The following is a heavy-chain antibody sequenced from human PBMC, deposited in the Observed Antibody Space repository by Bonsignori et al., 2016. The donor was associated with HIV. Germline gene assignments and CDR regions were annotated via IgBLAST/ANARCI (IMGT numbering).Heavy chain of an antibody. CDR2: IRYDGSNK. CDR1: GFTFSSYG. D-gene: IGHD4-11*01. V-gene: IGHV3-30*02. J-gene: IGHJ4*02. CDR3: AKDLTTVTTTDY. Sequence: GGSLRLSCAASGFTFSSYGMHWVRQAPGKGLEWVAFIRYDGSNKYYADSVKGRFTISRDNSKNTLYLQMNSLRAEDTAVYYCAKDLTTVTTTDYWGQGTLVTVSS.